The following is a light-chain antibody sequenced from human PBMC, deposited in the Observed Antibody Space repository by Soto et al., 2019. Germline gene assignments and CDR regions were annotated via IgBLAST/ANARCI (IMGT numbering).Light chain of an antibody. CDR1: SSDVGGYNY. Sequence: QSALTQPASVSGSPGQSITISCTGTSSDVGGYNYVSWYQQHPGKAPKLMIYDVSNRPSGVSNRFSGSKSGNTASLTISGLQAEDEADYYCRSYTSSSTLVFGGGTKPPS. J-gene: IGLJ2*01. V-gene: IGLV2-14*01. CDR3: RSYTSSSTLV. CDR2: DVS.